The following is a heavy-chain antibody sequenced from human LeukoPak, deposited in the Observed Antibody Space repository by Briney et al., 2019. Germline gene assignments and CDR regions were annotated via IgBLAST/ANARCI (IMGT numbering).Heavy chain of an antibody. J-gene: IGHJ3*02. V-gene: IGHV3-23*01. CDR3: AKCSAGYYNDAFDI. D-gene: IGHD3-10*02. CDR1: GFTFSSYA. Sequence: PGGSLRLSCAASGFTFSSYAMNWVRQAPGKGLEWVSYISGGGAKRHYSDSVKGRFTISRDNPKNTLYLQINNLRAEDTAMYYCAKCSAGYYNDAFDIWGRGTMVTVSS. CDR2: ISGGGAKR.